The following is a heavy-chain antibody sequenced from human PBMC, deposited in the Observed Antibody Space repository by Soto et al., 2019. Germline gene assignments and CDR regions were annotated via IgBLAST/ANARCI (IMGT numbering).Heavy chain of an antibody. CDR2: ISGSGGST. CDR3: AKDLYGYCSSTSCPTPAFDI. J-gene: IGHJ3*02. D-gene: IGHD2-2*01. Sequence: GGSLRLSCAASGFTFSSYAMSWVRQAPGKGLEWVSAISGSGGSTYYADSVKDRFTISRDNSKNTLYLQMNSLRAEDTAVYYCAKDLYGYCSSTSCPTPAFDIWGQGTMVTVSS. V-gene: IGHV3-23*01. CDR1: GFTFSSYA.